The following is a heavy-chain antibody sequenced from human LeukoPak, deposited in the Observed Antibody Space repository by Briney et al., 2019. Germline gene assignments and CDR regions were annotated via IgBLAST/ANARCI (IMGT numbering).Heavy chain of an antibody. D-gene: IGHD1-1*01. Sequence: SETLSLTCTVSGGSISSYYWSWIRQPPGKGLEWMGYIYDSGSTNYSPSLKSRVTISVDTSKNQFSLKLSSVTAADTAVYYCARVGGTHYYYYGMDVWGQGTTVTVSS. J-gene: IGHJ6*02. V-gene: IGHV4-59*01. CDR1: GGSISSYY. CDR2: IYDSGST. CDR3: ARVGGTHYYYYGMDV.